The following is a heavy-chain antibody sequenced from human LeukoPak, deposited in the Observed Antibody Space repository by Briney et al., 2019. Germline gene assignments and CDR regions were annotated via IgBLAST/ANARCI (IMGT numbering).Heavy chain of an antibody. CDR1: GGSISGGGYS. Sequence: ASQTLSLTCAVSGGSISGGGYSWSWIRQPPGKGLEWIGYIYHSGSTYYNPSLKSRVTISVDRSKNQFSLKLSSVTAADTAVYYCARGGVSTSYSYYYYGMDVWGQGTTVTVSS. D-gene: IGHD2-2*01. CDR2: IYHSGST. V-gene: IGHV4-30-2*01. CDR3: ARGGVSTSYSYYYYGMDV. J-gene: IGHJ6*02.